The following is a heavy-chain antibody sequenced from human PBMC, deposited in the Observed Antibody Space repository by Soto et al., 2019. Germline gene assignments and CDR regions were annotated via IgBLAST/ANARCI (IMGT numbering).Heavy chain of an antibody. J-gene: IGHJ3*02. D-gene: IGHD2-2*01. CDR3: ASAIVVVPAAPGAFDI. CDR1: GFTFSSYG. CDR2: IWYDGSNK. Sequence: GGSLRLSCAASGFTFSSYGMHWVRQAPGKGLEWVAVIWYDGSNKYYADSVKGRFTISRDNSKNTLYLQMNSLRAEDTAVYYCASAIVVVPAAPGAFDIWGQGTMVTVSS. V-gene: IGHV3-33*01.